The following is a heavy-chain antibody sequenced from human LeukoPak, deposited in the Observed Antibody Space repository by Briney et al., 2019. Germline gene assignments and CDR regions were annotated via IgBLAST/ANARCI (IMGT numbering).Heavy chain of an antibody. Sequence: GGSLRLSCAASGFTSSSYAMRWVRQAPGKGLEWVAVISYDGSNKYYADSVKGRFTISRDNSKNTLYLQMNSLRAEDTAVYYCARSQLLWFGGSFDYWGQGTLVTVSS. CDR1: GFTSSSYA. V-gene: IGHV3-30*04. CDR3: ARSQLLWFGGSFDY. CDR2: ISYDGSNK. D-gene: IGHD3-10*01. J-gene: IGHJ4*02.